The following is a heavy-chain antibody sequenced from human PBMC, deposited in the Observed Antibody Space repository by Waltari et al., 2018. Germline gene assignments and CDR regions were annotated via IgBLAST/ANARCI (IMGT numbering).Heavy chain of an antibody. CDR1: GFTFCSYS. D-gene: IGHD1-26*01. CDR2: ISSSSSTI. J-gene: IGHJ4*02. Sequence: EVQLVESGGGLVQPGGSLRLSCAASGFTFCSYSMNWVRQAPGKGLEGVSYISSSSSTIYYADSVKCRFTIFRDNAKNSLYLQMNSLRGEDTAVYYCARGSGSYYFDYWGQGTLVTVSS. V-gene: IGHV3-48*01. CDR3: ARGSGSYYFDY.